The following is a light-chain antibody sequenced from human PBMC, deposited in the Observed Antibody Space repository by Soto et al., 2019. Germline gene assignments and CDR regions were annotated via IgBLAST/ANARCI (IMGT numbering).Light chain of an antibody. J-gene: IGKJ1*01. CDR1: RSISSSY. CDR2: GAS. CDR3: QHYATSPRT. V-gene: IGKV3-20*01. Sequence: EVVLTQSPGTLSLSPGERATLSCRTSRSISSSYLAWYQQKAGQAPRLLIYGASSKANCIPDRFSGSGSGTDLPLTITRLEPEGFAVYYTQHYATSPRTFGQGTKVEVK.